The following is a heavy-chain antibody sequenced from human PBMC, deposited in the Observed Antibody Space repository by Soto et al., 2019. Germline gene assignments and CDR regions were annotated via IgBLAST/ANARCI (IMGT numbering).Heavy chain of an antibody. D-gene: IGHD6-13*01. CDR2: IYGTGKT. CDR3: RSSSRYSTDV. CDR1: GGSITSSFY. J-gene: IGHJ6*02. Sequence: QLQLQESGPGLVKPSETLSLSCTVSGGSITSSFYWGWIRQPPGKGLEWIGSIYGTGKTYYNPSLKGRVTISADTSKNQFSLYLISVTAADTAVYYCRSSSRYSTDVWGQGATVTVSS. V-gene: IGHV4-39*01.